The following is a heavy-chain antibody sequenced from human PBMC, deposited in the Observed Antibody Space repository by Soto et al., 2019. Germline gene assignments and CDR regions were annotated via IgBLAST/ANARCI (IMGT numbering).Heavy chain of an antibody. D-gene: IGHD3-9*01. CDR1: GGSISRCGSY. CDR2: IYYSGST. Sequence: PSETLSLTCTVSGGSISRCGSYWRWIRQHPGKGLEWIGYIYYSGSTYYNPSLKSRVTISVDTSKNQFSLKLSSVTAADTAVYYCARGSTYYDILTGYSHTDYYYYGMDVWGQGTTVT. J-gene: IGHJ6*02. CDR3: ARGSTYYDILTGYSHTDYYYYGMDV. V-gene: IGHV4-31*03.